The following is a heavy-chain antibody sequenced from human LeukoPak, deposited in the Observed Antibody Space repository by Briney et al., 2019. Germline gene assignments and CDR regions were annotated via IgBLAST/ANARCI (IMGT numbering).Heavy chain of an antibody. J-gene: IGHJ3*02. CDR1: GGSISSYY. CDR3: ARVRYDSSGYYGLGAFDI. Sequence: SETLSLTCTVSGGSISSYYWSWLRQPPGKGLEWIGYIYYSGSANYNPSLKSRVTISVDTSKNQFSLKLSSVTAADTAVYYCARVRYDSSGYYGLGAFDIWGQGTMVTVSS. CDR2: IYYSGSA. D-gene: IGHD3-22*01. V-gene: IGHV4-59*01.